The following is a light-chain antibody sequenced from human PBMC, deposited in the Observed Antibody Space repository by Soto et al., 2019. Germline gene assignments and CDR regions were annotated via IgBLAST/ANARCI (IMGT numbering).Light chain of an antibody. V-gene: IGLV2-14*01. J-gene: IGLJ2*01. CDR1: SSDVDVYNY. CDR3: SSYISTSTLV. CDR2: GVS. Sequence: QSVLTQPASVSGSPGQSITISCTGTSSDVDVYNYVSWYQQHPGKAPKLMIYGVSNRPSGVPHRFSGSKSGNTASLTISGLQPEDEADYYCSSYISTSTLVFGGGTKLTVL.